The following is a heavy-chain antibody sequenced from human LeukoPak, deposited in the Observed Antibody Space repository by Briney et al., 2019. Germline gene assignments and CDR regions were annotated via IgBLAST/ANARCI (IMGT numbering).Heavy chain of an antibody. V-gene: IGHV4-34*01. CDR1: GGSFSDYY. Sequence: SETLSLTCAVYGGSFSDYYWSWIRQPPGKGLEWIGEIGHSGRTNANSSLRSRVTISVDMSKNQFSLRLNSVTAADTAVYYCARKSILTSGRKPYDYWDQGALVTVSS. J-gene: IGHJ4*02. CDR2: IGHSGRT. CDR3: ARKSILTSGRKPYDY. D-gene: IGHD2-15*01.